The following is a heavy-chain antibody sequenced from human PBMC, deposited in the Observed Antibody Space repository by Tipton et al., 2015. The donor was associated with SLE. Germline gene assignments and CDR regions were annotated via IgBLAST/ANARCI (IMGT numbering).Heavy chain of an antibody. D-gene: IGHD3-3*01. Sequence: SLRLSCAASGFTFSSYWMNWVRQAPGKGLVWVSRINSDESVTTYADSVKGRFTVSRDNAKNSLYLQMDSLRAEDTAMYYCARDGVTIPIYRFDPWGQGTLVTVSS. V-gene: IGHV3-74*01. CDR3: ARDGVTIPIYRFDP. CDR1: GFTFSSYW. J-gene: IGHJ5*02. CDR2: INSDESVT.